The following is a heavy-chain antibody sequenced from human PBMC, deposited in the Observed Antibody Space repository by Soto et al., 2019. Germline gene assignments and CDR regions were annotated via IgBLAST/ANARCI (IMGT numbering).Heavy chain of an antibody. D-gene: IGHD2-21*02. CDR1: GFTFSSYA. CDR3: AQGGGGDYVYYYGMDV. Sequence: EVQLLESGGGLVQPGGSLRLSCAASGFTFSSYAMSWVRQAPGKGLEWDSAISGSGGSTYYADSVKGRFTISRDNSKNTLYLQMNSLRAEDTAVYYCAQGGGGDYVYYYGMDVWGQGTTVTVSS. CDR2: ISGSGGST. J-gene: IGHJ6*02. V-gene: IGHV3-23*01.